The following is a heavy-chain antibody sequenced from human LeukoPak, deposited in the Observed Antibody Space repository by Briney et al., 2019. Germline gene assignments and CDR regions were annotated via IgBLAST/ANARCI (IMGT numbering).Heavy chain of an antibody. CDR2: IYYSGST. V-gene: IGHV4-59*01. Sequence: SETLSLTCTVSGGSISSYYWSWIRQPPGKGLEWLGYIYYSGSTNYNPSLKSRVTISVDTSKNQFSLKLSSVTAADTAVYNCARDEGHYGSAYGMDVWGQGTTVTVSS. D-gene: IGHD3-10*01. CDR3: ARDEGHYGSAYGMDV. J-gene: IGHJ6*02. CDR1: GGSISSYY.